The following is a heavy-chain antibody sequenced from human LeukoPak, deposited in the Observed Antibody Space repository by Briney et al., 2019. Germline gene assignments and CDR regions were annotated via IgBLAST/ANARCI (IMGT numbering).Heavy chain of an antibody. CDR3: GRGSRETTMFYYYYMDV. CDR2: VSESGSTT. V-gene: IGHV3-23*01. J-gene: IGHJ6*03. CDR1: GFPFSDNA. Sequence: GGSLRPSCTASGFPFSDNAMNWVRQAPGEGLEWVAAVSESGSTTYSADSVKGRSTVSRDDSKNTLYLHMNSLRVNDTAIYYCGRGSRETTMFYYYYMDVWGKGTTVIVSS. D-gene: IGHD3-10*01.